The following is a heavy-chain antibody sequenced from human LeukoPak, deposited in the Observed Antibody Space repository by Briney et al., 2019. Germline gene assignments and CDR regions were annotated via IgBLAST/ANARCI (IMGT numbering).Heavy chain of an antibody. Sequence: GGSLRLSGAASGFTVSSNYMSWVRQAPGKGLEWVSVIYSGGSTYYADSVKGRFTISRDNSKNTLYLKMNSLRAEDTAVYYCARGGQQLLDYFDYWGQGTLVTVSS. D-gene: IGHD6-13*01. CDR1: GFTVSSNY. J-gene: IGHJ4*02. V-gene: IGHV3-53*01. CDR2: IYSGGST. CDR3: ARGGQQLLDYFDY.